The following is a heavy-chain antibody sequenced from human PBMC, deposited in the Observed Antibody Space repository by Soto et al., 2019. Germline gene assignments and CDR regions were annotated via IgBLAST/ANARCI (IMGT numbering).Heavy chain of an antibody. D-gene: IGHD2-2*01. V-gene: IGHV4-4*07. J-gene: IGHJ4*02. CDR3: ARACSSNSCYDVFDY. Sequence: SETLSLTCTVSGGSISSYYWSWIRQPAGKGLERIGRIYTSGSTNYNPSLKSRVTMSVDTSKNQFSLKLSSVTAADTAVYYCARACSSNSCYDVFDYWGQGTLVTVSS. CDR2: IYTSGST. CDR1: GGSISSYY.